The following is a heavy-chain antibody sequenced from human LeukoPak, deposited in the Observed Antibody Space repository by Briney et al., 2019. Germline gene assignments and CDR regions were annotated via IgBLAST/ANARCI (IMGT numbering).Heavy chain of an antibody. V-gene: IGHV3-11*01. CDR3: ARNYYYYDSSGRFDY. CDR1: GFAFSDYY. CDR2: ISSSGSTI. J-gene: IGHJ4*02. D-gene: IGHD3-22*01. Sequence: GGSLRLSCAASGFAFSDYYMSWIRQAPGKGLEWVSYISSSGSTIYYADSVKGRFTISRDNAKNSLYLQMNSLRAEDTAVYYCARNYYYYDSSGRFDYWGQGTLVTVSS.